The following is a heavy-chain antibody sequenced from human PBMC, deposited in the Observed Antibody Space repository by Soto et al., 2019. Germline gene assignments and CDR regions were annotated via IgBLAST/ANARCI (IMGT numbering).Heavy chain of an antibody. J-gene: IGHJ2*01. Sequence: GGSLRLSCAASGFTFSSYGMHWVRQAPGKGLEWVAVIWYDGSNKYYADSVKGRFTISRDNSKNTLYLQMNSLRAEDTAVYYCARDLSYYYDSSGPFDLWGRGTLVTVS. V-gene: IGHV3-33*01. CDR2: IWYDGSNK. D-gene: IGHD3-22*01. CDR3: ARDLSYYYDSSGPFDL. CDR1: GFTFSSYG.